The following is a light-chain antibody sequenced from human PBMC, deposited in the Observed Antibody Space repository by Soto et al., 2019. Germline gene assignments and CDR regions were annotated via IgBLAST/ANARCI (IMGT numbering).Light chain of an antibody. CDR2: RNN. J-gene: IGLJ2*01. CDR1: SSSIESNY. CDR3: TVWDASLRGRQ. Sequence: QSVLTQPPSASRTPGQRVTISCSGTSSSIESNYVYWYQQLPGTAPRLLIYRNNQRPSGVPDRFSGSKSGTSASLAISALRSEDEADYYCTVWDASLRGRQFGGGTQLTVL. V-gene: IGLV1-47*01.